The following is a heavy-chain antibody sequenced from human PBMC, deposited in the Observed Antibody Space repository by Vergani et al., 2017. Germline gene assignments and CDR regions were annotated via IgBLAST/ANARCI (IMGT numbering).Heavy chain of an antibody. CDR3: AKAGWDDFWSVEDGYCCCYGVDV. CDR1: GFTFSSYA. J-gene: IGHJ6*02. D-gene: IGHD3-3*01. V-gene: IGHV3-23*01. CDR2: ISGSGGST. Sequence: EVQLLESGGGLVQPGGSLRLSCAASGFTFSSYAMSWVRQAPGKGLEWVSAISGSGGSTYYADSGKGRFTISRDNSKNTPYLQMNSLRAADTAVYYCAKAGWDDFWSVEDGYCCCYGVDVWGRGPTVTVSS.